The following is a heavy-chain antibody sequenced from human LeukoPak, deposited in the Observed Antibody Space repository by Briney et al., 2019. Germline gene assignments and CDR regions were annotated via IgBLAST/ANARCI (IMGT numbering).Heavy chain of an antibody. Sequence: GGSLRLSCAASGFTFSNAWMSWVRQAPGKGLEWVSAISGSGGSTYYADSVKGRFTISRDNSKNTLYLQMNSLRAEDTAVYYCATSRWSTWLVRRSDYFDYWGQGTLVTVSS. CDR2: ISGSGGST. D-gene: IGHD6-19*01. CDR3: ATSRWSTWLVRRSDYFDY. V-gene: IGHV3-23*01. CDR1: GFTFSNAW. J-gene: IGHJ4*02.